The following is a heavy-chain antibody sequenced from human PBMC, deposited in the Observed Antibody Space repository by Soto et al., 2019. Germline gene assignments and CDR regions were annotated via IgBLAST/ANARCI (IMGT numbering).Heavy chain of an antibody. D-gene: IGHD2-15*01. V-gene: IGHV3-30*18. J-gene: IGHJ4*02. CDR3: AKSDPVVVVAATDY. CDR1: GFTFSSYG. CDR2: ISYDGSNK. Sequence: LRLSCAASGFTFSSYGMHWVRQAPGKGLEWVAVISYDGSNKYYADSVKGRFTISRDNSKNTLYLQMNSLRAEDTAVYYCAKSDPVVVVAATDYWGQGTLVTVSS.